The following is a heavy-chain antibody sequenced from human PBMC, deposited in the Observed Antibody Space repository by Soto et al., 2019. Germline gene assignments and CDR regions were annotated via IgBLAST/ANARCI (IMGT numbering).Heavy chain of an antibody. D-gene: IGHD3-10*01. Sequence: GGSLRLSCAASGFTFSDYDMSWIRQAPGKGLEWVSHIRTSSSYTNYADSVKGRFIISRDNAKSPLYLEMNSLRAEDTAIYYCARAPFGDLQCDYWGQGTLVTISS. V-gene: IGHV3-11*06. J-gene: IGHJ4*02. CDR3: ARAPFGDLQCDY. CDR1: GFTFSDYD. CDR2: IRTSSSYT.